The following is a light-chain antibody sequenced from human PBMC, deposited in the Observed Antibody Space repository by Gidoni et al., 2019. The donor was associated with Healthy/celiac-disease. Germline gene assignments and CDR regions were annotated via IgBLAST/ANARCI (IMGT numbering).Light chain of an antibody. J-gene: IGLJ2*01. V-gene: IGLV1-40*01. Sequence: QSVLTQPPSVSVAPGQRVTISCTGSSSNLGAGCDLHWYQQLPGTAPKLLIYGNSNRPSGVPDRFSGSKSGTSASLAITGLQAEDEADYYCQSYDSSLSGSEVVFGGGTKLTVL. CDR3: QSYDSSLSGSEVV. CDR2: GNS. CDR1: SSNLGAGCD.